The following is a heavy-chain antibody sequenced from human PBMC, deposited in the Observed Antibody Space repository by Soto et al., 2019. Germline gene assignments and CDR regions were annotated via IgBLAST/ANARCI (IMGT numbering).Heavy chain of an antibody. CDR1: GFTFSSYS. V-gene: IGHV3-21*01. CDR2: ISSSSSYI. J-gene: IGHJ4*02. CDR3: ARDCSSTSCYNPRFFDY. Sequence: GGSLRLSCAASGFTFSSYSMNWVRQAPGKGLEWVSSISSSSSYIYYADSVKGRFTISRDNAKNSLYLQMNSLRAEDTAVYYCARDCSSTSCYNPRFFDYWGQGTLVTVSS. D-gene: IGHD2-2*01.